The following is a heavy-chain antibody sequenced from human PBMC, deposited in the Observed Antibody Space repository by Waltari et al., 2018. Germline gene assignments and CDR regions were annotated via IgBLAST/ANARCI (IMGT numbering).Heavy chain of an antibody. CDR2: MSYYGSNK. V-gene: IGHV3-30-3*01. D-gene: IGHD3-3*01. CDR3: VRAVKDPIFGPGDY. Sequence: QVQLVESGGGVVQPGRSLRLSCAASGFTFSRYAMHWVRQAPGKGLEWWAVMSYYGSNKYCADSVKGRFTISRDKSKKTLYLQMNSLRAEDTAVYYCVRAVKDPIFGPGDYWGQGTLVTVSS. J-gene: IGHJ4*02. CDR1: GFTFSRYA.